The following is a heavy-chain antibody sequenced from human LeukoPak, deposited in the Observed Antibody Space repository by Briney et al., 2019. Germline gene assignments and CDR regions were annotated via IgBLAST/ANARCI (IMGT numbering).Heavy chain of an antibody. Sequence: GGSLRLSCAASGFTFSNYAMSWVRQAPGKGLEWVSAISGSGGTTYYADSVKGRFTISRDNSKNTLYLQMNSLRAEDTALYYCAKSTEYNSGWWRHPFQHWGQGTLVTVFS. D-gene: IGHD6-19*01. CDR3: AKSTEYNSGWWRHPFQH. J-gene: IGHJ1*01. CDR1: GFTFSNYA. CDR2: ISGSGGTT. V-gene: IGHV3-23*01.